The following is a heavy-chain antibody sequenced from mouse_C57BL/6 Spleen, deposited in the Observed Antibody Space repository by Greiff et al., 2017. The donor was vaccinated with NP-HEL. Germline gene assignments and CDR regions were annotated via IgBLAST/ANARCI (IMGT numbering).Heavy chain of an antibody. J-gene: IGHJ4*01. V-gene: IGHV1-59*01. CDR1: GYTFTSYW. CDR2: IDPSDSYT. CDR3: APRSLYFAMDY. Sequence: QVQLQQPGAELVRPGTSVKLSCKASGYTFTSYWMHWVKQRPGQGLEWIGVIDPSDSYTNYNQKFKGKATLTVDTSSSTAYMQLCSLTSEDSAVYYCAPRSLYFAMDYWGQGTSVTVSS.